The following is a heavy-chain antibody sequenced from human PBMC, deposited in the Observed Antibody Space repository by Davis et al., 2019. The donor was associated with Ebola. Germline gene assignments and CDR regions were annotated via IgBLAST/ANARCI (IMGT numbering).Heavy chain of an antibody. V-gene: IGHV1-46*03. Sequence: ASVKVSCMSSGYTFTNYYMHWVRQAPGQGLEWMGMINPNDGRTIYAQKFQGRVTVTRDTSTTTVYMDLSSLRSEDTALYYCTTPGGQDSGYDVFDIWGQGKMVTVSS. D-gene: IGHD5-12*01. CDR2: INPNDGRT. CDR3: TTPGGQDSGYDVFDI. CDR1: GYTFTNYY. J-gene: IGHJ3*02.